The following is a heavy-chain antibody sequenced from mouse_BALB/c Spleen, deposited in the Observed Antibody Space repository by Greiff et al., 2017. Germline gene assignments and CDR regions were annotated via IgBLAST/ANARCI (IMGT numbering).Heavy chain of an antibody. V-gene: IGHV1-14*01. CDR3: ARSSYYYGSVPFAY. CDR1: GYTFTSYV. J-gene: IGHJ3*01. Sequence: VQLKQSGPELVKPGASVKMSCKASGYTFTSYVMHWVKQKPGQGLEWIGYINPYNDGTKYNEKFKGKATLTSDKSSSTAYMELSSLTSEDSAVYYCARSSYYYGSVPFAYWGQGTLVTVSA. D-gene: IGHD1-1*01. CDR2: INPYNDGT.